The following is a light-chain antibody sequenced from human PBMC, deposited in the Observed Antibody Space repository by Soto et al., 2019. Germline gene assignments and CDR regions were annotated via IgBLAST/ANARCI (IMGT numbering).Light chain of an antibody. CDR1: QSISTF. CDR3: QQRHTTPRT. V-gene: IGKV1-39*01. CDR2: AAS. J-gene: IGKJ1*01. Sequence: DIQMTQSPSSLSASVEDRVSVTCRASQSISTFLNWYQQRPGEAPKLLIYAASSLQSGVPSRFSGSGSGADFTLTIGSLQPYDFGTYYRQQRHTTPRTCGPGTKLDIK.